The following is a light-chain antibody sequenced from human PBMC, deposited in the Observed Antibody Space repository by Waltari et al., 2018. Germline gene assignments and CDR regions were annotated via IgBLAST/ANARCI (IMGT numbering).Light chain of an antibody. Sequence: QSPGTLSLSPGERATLSCRASQSVSSTYLAWYQQKPGQSPRLLIYGAFNRATGIPDRFSGSGSGADFTLTISRLEPEDFAVYYCQQFGTSPNTFGRGTKLEIK. CDR3: QQFGTSPNT. V-gene: IGKV3-20*01. J-gene: IGKJ1*01. CDR1: QSVSSTY. CDR2: GAF.